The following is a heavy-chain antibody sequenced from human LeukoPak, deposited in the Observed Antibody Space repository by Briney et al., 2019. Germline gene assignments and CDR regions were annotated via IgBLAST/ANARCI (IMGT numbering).Heavy chain of an antibody. CDR1: GGSFSGYY. CDR2: INHSGST. Sequence: KPSETLSLTCAVYGGSFSGYYWSWIRQPPGKGLEWIGEINHSGSTNYNPSLKSRVTISVDTSKNQFSLKLSSVTAADTAVYYCARGWIPSLYYFGYWGQGTLVTVSS. V-gene: IGHV4-34*01. D-gene: IGHD5-18*01. CDR3: ARGWIPSLYYFGY. J-gene: IGHJ4*02.